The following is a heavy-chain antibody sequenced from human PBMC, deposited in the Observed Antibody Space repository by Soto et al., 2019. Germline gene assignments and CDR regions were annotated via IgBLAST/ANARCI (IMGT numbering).Heavy chain of an antibody. D-gene: IGHD6-13*01. Sequence: QVQLVQSGAEVKKPGSSVKVSCKASGGNFTSYAISWVRQAPGQGLEFMGGIVPLFGTTNYANKFRGRVTVTADESTSTVYMEMSSLRSEDTAVYYCAKASGRSWYNWFDPWGQGTLVTVST. CDR1: GGNFTSYA. V-gene: IGHV1-69*01. J-gene: IGHJ5*02. CDR2: IVPLFGTT. CDR3: AKASGRSWYNWFDP.